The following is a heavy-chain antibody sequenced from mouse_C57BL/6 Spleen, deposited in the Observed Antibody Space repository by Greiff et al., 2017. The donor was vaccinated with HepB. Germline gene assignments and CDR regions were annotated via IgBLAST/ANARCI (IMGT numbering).Heavy chain of an antibody. V-gene: IGHV1-54*01. CDR3: ARWGVVANYFDY. CDR2: INPGSGGT. D-gene: IGHD1-1*01. J-gene: IGHJ2*01. CDR1: GYAFTNYL. Sequence: QVQLQQSGAELVRPGTSVKVSCKASGYAFTNYLIEWVKQRPGQGLEWIGVINPGSGGTNYNEKFKGKATLTADKSSSTAYMQLSSLTSEDSAVYFCARWGVVANYFDYWGQGTTLTVSS.